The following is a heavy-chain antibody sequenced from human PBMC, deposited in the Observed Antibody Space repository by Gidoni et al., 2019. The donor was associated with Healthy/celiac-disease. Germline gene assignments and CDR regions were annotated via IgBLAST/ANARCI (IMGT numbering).Heavy chain of an antibody. CDR3: AKASFPLRTDAFDI. J-gene: IGHJ3*02. V-gene: IGHV3-9*01. Sequence: EVQLVESGGGLVQPGRSLRLSCEASGFTFDDYAMHWVRQSPGKGLEWVSGISWNSGSIGYADSVKGRFTISRDNAKNSLYLQMNSLRAEDTALYYCAKASFPLRTDAFDIWGQGTMVTVSS. CDR2: ISWNSGSI. CDR1: GFTFDDYA.